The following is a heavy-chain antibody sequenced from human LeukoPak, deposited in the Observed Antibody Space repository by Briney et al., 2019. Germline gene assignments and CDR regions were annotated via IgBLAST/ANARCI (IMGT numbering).Heavy chain of an antibody. J-gene: IGHJ4*02. D-gene: IGHD1-26*01. Sequence: GGSLRLSCAASGFTFRDFSMTWVRQAPGKGLEWVSTITSSGSITYYADSVKGRFTNSRDNSKNTLYLQMNSLGAEDTAVYYCAKTMGAIDHDYWGQGTLLTVSS. CDR1: GFTFRDFS. V-gene: IGHV3-23*05. CDR2: ITSSGSIT. CDR3: AKTMGAIDHDY.